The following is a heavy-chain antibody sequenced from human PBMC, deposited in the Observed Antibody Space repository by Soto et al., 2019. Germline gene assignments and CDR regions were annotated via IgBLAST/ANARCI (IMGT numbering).Heavy chain of an antibody. D-gene: IGHD3-10*01. CDR3: ARDLITMVRGVIITEGRNYYYGMDV. V-gene: IGHV3-53*01. CDR1: GFTVSSNY. J-gene: IGHJ6*02. CDR2: IYSGGST. Sequence: LSCAASGFTVSSNYMSWVRQAPGKGLEWVSVIYSGGSTYYADSVKGRFTISRDNSKNTLYLQMNSLRAEDTAVYYCARDLITMVRGVIITEGRNYYYGMDVWGQGTTVTVSS.